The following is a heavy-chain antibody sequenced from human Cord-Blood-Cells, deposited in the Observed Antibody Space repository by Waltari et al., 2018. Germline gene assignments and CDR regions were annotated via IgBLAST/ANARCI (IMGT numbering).Heavy chain of an antibody. Sequence: QVQLVQSGAEVKKPGSSLKVSGKPSGGNFSSDAIRWVREAPGQGREWMGGIIPIFGTTNYAQKFQGRVTITADESTSTAYMELSSLRSEDTAVYYCARDLLKSSSWYYFDYWGQGTLVTVSS. D-gene: IGHD6-13*01. CDR1: GGNFSSDA. CDR3: ARDLLKSSSWYYFDY. V-gene: IGHV1-69*12. CDR2: IIPIFGTT. J-gene: IGHJ4*02.